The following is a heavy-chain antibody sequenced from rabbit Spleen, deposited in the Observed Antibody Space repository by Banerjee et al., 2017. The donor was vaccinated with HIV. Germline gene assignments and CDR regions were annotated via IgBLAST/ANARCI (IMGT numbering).Heavy chain of an antibody. CDR1: GFSFSSSY. J-gene: IGHJ6*01. CDR2: IVTNSGST. CDR3: ARRSSSYDYAMDL. V-gene: IGHV1S47*01. D-gene: IGHD1-1*01. Sequence: QEQLVESGGGLVQPEGSLTLTCKASGFSFSSSYSIGWVRQAPGKGPEWIACIVTNSGSTWYASWVNGRFTISSSTSLNAVTLQMTSLTVADTATYFCARRSSSYDYAMDLWGQGTLVTVS.